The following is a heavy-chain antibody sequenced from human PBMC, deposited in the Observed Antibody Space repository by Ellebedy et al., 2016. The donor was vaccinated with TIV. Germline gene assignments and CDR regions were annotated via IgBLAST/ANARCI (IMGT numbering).Heavy chain of an antibody. CDR2: ISSTSSYT. D-gene: IGHD6-19*01. Sequence: PGGSLRLSCAASGFTFSDYYMSWIRQAPGKGLEWVSYISSTSSYTYYADSVKGRFTISRDNAKKSLYLQMNSLRAEDTAVYYCAGVGIAVACFDYWGQGTLVTVSS. V-gene: IGHV3-11*06. CDR3: AGVGIAVACFDY. CDR1: GFTFSDYY. J-gene: IGHJ4*02.